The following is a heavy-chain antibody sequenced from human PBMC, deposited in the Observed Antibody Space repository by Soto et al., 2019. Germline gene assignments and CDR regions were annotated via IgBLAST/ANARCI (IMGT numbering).Heavy chain of an antibody. J-gene: IGHJ4*02. V-gene: IGHV3-15*07. CDR2: IKSKTDGGTT. CDR1: GFTFSNAW. D-gene: IGHD6-13*01. Sequence: GGSLRLSCAASGFTFSNAWMNWVRQAPGKGLEWVGRIKSKTDGGTTDYAAPVKGRFTISRDDSKNTLYLQMNSLKTEDTAVYFCAREGYDPHPGGPDYWGQGTLVTVSS. CDR3: AREGYDPHPGGPDY.